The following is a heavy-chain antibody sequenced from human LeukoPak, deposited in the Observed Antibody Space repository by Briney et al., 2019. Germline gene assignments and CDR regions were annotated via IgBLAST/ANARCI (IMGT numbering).Heavy chain of an antibody. J-gene: IGHJ4*02. V-gene: IGHV1-69*13. Sequence: SVKVSFKASGGPFSSYAISWVRPAPGQGLEWMGGIIPIFGTANYAQKFQGRVTITADESTSTAYMELSSLRSEDTAVYYCARGNWGWYYFDYWSQGTLVTVSS. CDR3: ARGNWGWYYFDY. CDR2: IIPIFGTA. D-gene: IGHD7-27*01. CDR1: GGPFSSYA.